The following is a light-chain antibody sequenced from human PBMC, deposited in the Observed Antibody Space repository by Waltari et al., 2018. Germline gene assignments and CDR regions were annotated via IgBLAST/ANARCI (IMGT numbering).Light chain of an antibody. J-gene: IGLJ2*01. CDR3: ATWDDSLNGL. Sequence: QSVLTQPPSASGTPGQRVTISCSGSSSNIGSKRVTWYQQGSGAAPKLLIYSTNKRPSGVPDRFSGSKSGTSASLAISGLQSEDEAYYYCATWDDSLNGLFGGGTKLTVL. CDR1: SSNIGSKR. CDR2: STN. V-gene: IGLV1-44*01.